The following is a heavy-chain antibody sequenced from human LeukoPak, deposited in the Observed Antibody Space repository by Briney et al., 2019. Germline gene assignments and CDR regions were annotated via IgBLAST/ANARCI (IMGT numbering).Heavy chain of an antibody. D-gene: IGHD6-19*01. CDR2: IIPIFGTA. Sequence: ASVKVSCKASGGTFSSYATSWVRQAPGQGLEWMGGIIPIFGTANYAQKFQGRVTITADESTSTAYMELSSLRSEDTAVYYCARGGAGKNYYYYGMDVWGQGTTVAVSS. V-gene: IGHV1-69*13. J-gene: IGHJ6*02. CDR3: ARGGAGKNYYYYGMDV. CDR1: GGTFSSYA.